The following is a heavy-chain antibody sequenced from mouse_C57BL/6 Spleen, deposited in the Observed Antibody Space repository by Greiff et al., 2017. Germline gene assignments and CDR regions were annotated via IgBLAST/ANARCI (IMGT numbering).Heavy chain of an antibody. CDR2: IDPSDSYT. Sequence: QVQLQQPGAELVRPGTSVKLSCKASGYTFTSYWMHWVKQRPGQGLEWIGVIDPSDSYTNYTQKFKGQATLTVDTSSSTAYLQLSSLTSEDSAVYYCARGGNYGYFDYWGQGTTLTVSA. J-gene: IGHJ2*01. V-gene: IGHV1-59*01. CDR1: GYTFTSYW. D-gene: IGHD2-1*01. CDR3: ARGGNYGYFDY.